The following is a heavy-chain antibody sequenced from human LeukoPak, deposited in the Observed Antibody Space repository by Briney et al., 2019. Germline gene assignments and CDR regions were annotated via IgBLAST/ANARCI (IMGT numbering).Heavy chain of an antibody. CDR1: GYSFTSYW. V-gene: IGHV5-51*01. D-gene: IGHD3-16*02. Sequence: GESLKISCKGSGYSFTSYWIGWVRLMPGKGLEWMGIIYVGDSDTRYSPSFQGQVSISVDKSISTAYLQWSSLKASDTAMYYCARQRGSYRSPFDYWGQGILVTVSS. CDR2: IYVGDSDT. CDR3: ARQRGSYRSPFDY. J-gene: IGHJ4*02.